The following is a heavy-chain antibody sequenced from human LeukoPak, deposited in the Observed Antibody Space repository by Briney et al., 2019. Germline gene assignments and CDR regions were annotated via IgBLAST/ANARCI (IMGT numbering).Heavy chain of an antibody. V-gene: IGHV1-69*04. CDR1: GGTFSSYA. Sequence: SVKVSCKASGGTFSSYAISWVRQAPGQGLEWMGRIIPILGIANYAQKFQGRVTITADKSTSTAYMELSSLRSEDTAVYYCARDGVYDRLESGYWGQGTLVTVSS. D-gene: IGHD6-13*01. CDR3: ARDGVYDRLESGY. CDR2: IIPILGIA. J-gene: IGHJ4*02.